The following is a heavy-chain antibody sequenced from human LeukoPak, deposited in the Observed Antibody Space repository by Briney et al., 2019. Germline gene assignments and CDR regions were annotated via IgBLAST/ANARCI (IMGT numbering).Heavy chain of an antibody. V-gene: IGHV3-73*01. CDR1: GFTFSGSA. CDR3: TRAKGYCSRGSCFGYYYYMDV. J-gene: IGHJ6*03. Sequence: GGSLRLSCAASGFTFSGSAMHWVRQASGKGLEWVGRIRGKANSYATAYAASVKGRFTISRDDSKNTAYLQMNSLKTEDTAVYYCTRAKGYCSRGSCFGYYYYMDVWGKGTTVTVSS. CDR2: IRGKANSYAT. D-gene: IGHD2-15*01.